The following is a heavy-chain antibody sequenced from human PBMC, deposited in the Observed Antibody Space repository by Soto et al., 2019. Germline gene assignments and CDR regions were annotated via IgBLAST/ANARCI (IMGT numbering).Heavy chain of an antibody. CDR1: GGSISSGGYY. CDR2: IYYSGST. V-gene: IGHV4-31*03. D-gene: IGHD3-16*01. Sequence: QVQLQESGPGLVKPSQTLSLTCTVSGGSISSGGYYWSWIRQHPGKGLEWIGYIYYSGSTYYNPSLKRRVTIPVGTSKNQFSLKLSSGTAADTAVYYRARDPALGGNYYYGMDVWGQGTTVTVSS. CDR3: ARDPALGGNYYYGMDV. J-gene: IGHJ6*02.